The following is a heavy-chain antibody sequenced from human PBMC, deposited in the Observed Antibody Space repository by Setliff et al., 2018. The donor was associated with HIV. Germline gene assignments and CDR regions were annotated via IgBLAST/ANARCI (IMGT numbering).Heavy chain of an antibody. CDR2: INHSGST. D-gene: IGHD5-12*01. V-gene: IGHV4-39*07. CDR3: ARVRRRDGYNFDY. CDR1: GGSVSSSGYY. Sequence: PSETLSLTCTLSGGSVSSSGYYWGWLRQPPGQGPEWIGEINHSGSTNYNPSLKSRVTISVDTSKNQFSLKLSSVTAADTAVYYCARVRRRDGYNFDYWGQGTLVTVSS. J-gene: IGHJ4*02.